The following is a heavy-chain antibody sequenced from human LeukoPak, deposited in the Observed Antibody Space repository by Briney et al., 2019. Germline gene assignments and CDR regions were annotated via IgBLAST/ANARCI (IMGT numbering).Heavy chain of an antibody. CDR2: IDQYGRAK. CDR1: GFTFSNYW. D-gene: IGHD5-18*01. CDR3: ARADSYGSILDY. J-gene: IGHJ4*02. V-gene: IGHV3-7*04. Sequence: GGSLRLACAASGFTFSNYWMSWVRQAPGKGLEWVASIDQYGRAKYYVDSVRGRFTFSRDNTKNSLHLPMSSLRAGDTAVYYCARADSYGSILDYWGQGTRVTVSS.